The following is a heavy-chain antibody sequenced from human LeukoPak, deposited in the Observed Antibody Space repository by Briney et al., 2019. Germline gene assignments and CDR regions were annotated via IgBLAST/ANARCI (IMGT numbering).Heavy chain of an antibody. CDR1: GFTFSDYY. CDR2: ISSSSSYI. CDR3: ASQSGIVGATYHY. J-gene: IGHJ4*02. Sequence: GGSLRLSCAASGFTFSDYYMSWIRQAPGKGLEWVSSISSSSSYIYYADSVKGRFTISRDNAKNSLYLQMNSLRAEDTAVYYCASQSGIVGATYHYWGQGTLVTVSS. D-gene: IGHD1-26*01. V-gene: IGHV3-11*06.